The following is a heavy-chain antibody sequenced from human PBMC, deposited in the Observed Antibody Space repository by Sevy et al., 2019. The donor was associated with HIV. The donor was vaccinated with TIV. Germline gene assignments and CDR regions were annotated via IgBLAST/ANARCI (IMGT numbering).Heavy chain of an antibody. Sequence: GGSLRLSCAASGFTFSSYWMSWVRQAPGKGLEWVANIKQDGSEKYYVDSVKGRFTISRDNAKNSLYLQMNSRRAEDTAVYYCAREGPDDYGDYGTAFDIWGQGTMVTVSS. CDR3: AREGPDDYGDYGTAFDI. CDR1: GFTFSSYW. V-gene: IGHV3-7*01. J-gene: IGHJ3*02. CDR2: IKQDGSEK. D-gene: IGHD4-17*01.